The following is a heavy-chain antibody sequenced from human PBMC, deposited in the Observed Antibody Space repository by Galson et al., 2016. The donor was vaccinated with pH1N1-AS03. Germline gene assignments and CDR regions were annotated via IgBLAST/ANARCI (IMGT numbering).Heavy chain of an antibody. CDR2: ISGADLST. D-gene: IGHD5-18*01. V-gene: IGHV3-23*01. CDR1: GFTFSTYA. J-gene: IGHJ4*02. Sequence: SLRLSCAASGFTFSTYAMRWVRQAPGKGLEWVSSISGADLSTYYADSVKGRFTVSRDNSKNTLYLQMNGLRAEDTAIYYCANPRASGTTMVTRLDYWGQGILVTVSS. CDR3: ANPRASGTTMVTRLDY.